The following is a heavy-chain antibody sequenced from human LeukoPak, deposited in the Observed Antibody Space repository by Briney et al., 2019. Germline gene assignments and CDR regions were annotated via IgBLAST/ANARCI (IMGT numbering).Heavy chain of an antibody. J-gene: IGHJ5*02. D-gene: IGHD1-26*01. CDR1: GYTFTTYW. CDR2: IYPGDSET. Sequence: GESLKISCKASGYTFTTYWIAWVRQMPGKGLEWMGIIYPGDSETRYSPSFQGQVTMSVDKSITTAYLQWSSLKASDTAMYYCARRGDNRFDPWGQGTLVTVSS. CDR3: ARRGDNRFDP. V-gene: IGHV5-51*01.